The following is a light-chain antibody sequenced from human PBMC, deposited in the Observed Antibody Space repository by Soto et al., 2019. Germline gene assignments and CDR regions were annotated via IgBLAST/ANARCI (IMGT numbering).Light chain of an antibody. CDR1: QSGFSFY. J-gene: IGKJ1*01. V-gene: IGKV3-20*01. Sequence: EIVLTQSPGTLSLSPGERATLSCRASQSGFSFYLAWFQQKTGQAPRLLIYGASTRATGIPDRFSGSGSGTDSTLTISRLEPEDFAVYYCHQYGSSPWTLGQGTKVEIK. CDR3: HQYGSSPWT. CDR2: GAS.